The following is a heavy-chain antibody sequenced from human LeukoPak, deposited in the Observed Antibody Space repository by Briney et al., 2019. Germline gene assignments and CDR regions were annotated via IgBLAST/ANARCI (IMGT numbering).Heavy chain of an antibody. J-gene: IGHJ4*02. CDR2: ISYDGSNK. Sequence: GGPLSSPVAAPGFPSIGNPMPGVPRAPAKGREGWAVISYDGSNKYYADSVKGRFTISRDNSKNTLYLQMNSLRAEDTAVYYCARVEQVEAAAAFDYWGQGTLVTVSS. CDR3: ARVEQVEAAAAFDY. CDR1: GFPSIGNP. V-gene: IGHV3-30-3*01. D-gene: IGHD6-13*01.